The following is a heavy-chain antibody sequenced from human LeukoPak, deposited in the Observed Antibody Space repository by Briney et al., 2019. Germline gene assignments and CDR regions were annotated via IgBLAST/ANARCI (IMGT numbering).Heavy chain of an antibody. J-gene: IGHJ4*02. CDR1: GYTFTGYY. CDR2: INPNSGGT. V-gene: IGHV1-2*02. D-gene: IGHD2-15*01. CDR3: ARDPDILYYFDY. Sequence: GASVKVSCKASGYTFTGYYMHWVRQAPGQGLEWMRWINPNSGGTNYAQKFQGRVTMTRDTSISTAYMELSRLRSDDTAVYYCARDPDILYYFDYWGQGTLVTVSS.